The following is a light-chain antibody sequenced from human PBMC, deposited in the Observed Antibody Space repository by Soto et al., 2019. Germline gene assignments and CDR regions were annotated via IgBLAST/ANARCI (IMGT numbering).Light chain of an antibody. CDR2: AAS. Sequence: AIQLTQSPSSLSASVGDRVTISCRASQGIGNDLAWYQQKPGKAPRLLIFAASNLQSGVPSRSSGSGSGTDFTLTISRLQPEDFATYYCLQLYNFSWTFGQGTKV. J-gene: IGKJ1*01. CDR3: LQLYNFSWT. V-gene: IGKV1-6*01. CDR1: QGIGND.